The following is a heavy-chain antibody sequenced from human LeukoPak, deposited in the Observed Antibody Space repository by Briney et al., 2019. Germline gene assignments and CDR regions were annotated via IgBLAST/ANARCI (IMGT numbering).Heavy chain of an antibody. V-gene: IGHV3-43D*03. CDR1: GFTFDDYA. CDR2: INWDGGRT. J-gene: IGHJ4*02. CDR3: AKGDHARSWYSLPDY. D-gene: IGHD6-13*01. Sequence: PGGSLRLSCAASGFTFDDYAMNWVRQAPGKGLEWVSLINWDGGRTYYADSVKGRFTISRDISKNSLYLQMNSLRVEDTATYYCAKGDHARSWYSLPDYWGQGALVTVSS.